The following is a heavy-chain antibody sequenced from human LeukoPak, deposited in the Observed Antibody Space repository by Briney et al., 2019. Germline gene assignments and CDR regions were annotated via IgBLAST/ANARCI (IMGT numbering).Heavy chain of an antibody. CDR1: GISFSDYW. Sequence: GSLRLSCTVSGISFSDYWMSWIRQPPGKGLKWIGNIYYSGYTTYSPSLRSRVTISVDTSKNQFSLKLSSVTATDTAVYYCARETSQKGAHYMDVWGKGTTITISS. V-gene: IGHV4-59*01. J-gene: IGHJ6*03. D-gene: IGHD3-16*01. CDR3: ARETSQKGAHYMDV. CDR2: IYYSGYT.